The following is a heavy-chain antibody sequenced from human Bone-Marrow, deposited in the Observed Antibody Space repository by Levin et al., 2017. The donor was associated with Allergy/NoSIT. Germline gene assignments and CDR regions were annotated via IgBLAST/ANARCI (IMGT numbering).Heavy chain of an antibody. CDR1: GFILSDYS. CDR2: ITGWSGNT. CDR3: ARDKDWAFDY. J-gene: IGHJ4*02. Sequence: GGSLRLSCAASGFILSDYSINWVRQAPGKGLEWISYITGWSGNTWYADSVKGRFTISRDRAKDSLYLQMNSLRDEDTAIYYCARDKDWAFDYWGQGALVTVSS. V-gene: IGHV3-48*02. D-gene: IGHD3/OR15-3a*01.